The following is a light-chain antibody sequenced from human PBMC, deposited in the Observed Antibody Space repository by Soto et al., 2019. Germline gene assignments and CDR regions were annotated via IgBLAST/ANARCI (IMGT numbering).Light chain of an antibody. CDR3: QQRSNWPRT. J-gene: IGKJ1*01. Sequence: EIVLTQSPATLSLSPGERATLSCRASQSVTTYLVWYQQKPGQALRLLIYDASKRATGIPARFSGSGSGTDFTLTISSLEPEDFAVYYCQQRSNWPRTFGQGTKLEIK. CDR1: QSVTTY. CDR2: DAS. V-gene: IGKV3-11*01.